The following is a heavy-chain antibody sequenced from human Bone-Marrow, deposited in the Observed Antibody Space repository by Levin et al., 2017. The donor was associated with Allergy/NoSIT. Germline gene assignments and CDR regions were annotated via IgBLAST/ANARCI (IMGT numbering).Heavy chain of an antibody. CDR1: GGSISSGGYY. J-gene: IGHJ5*02. CDR3: ARGMGLGGVVISGAFDP. CDR2: THYSGNT. D-gene: IGHD3-3*01. Sequence: SETLSLTCTVSGGSISSGGYYWSWIRQHPGRGLEWIGYTHYSGNTYYNPSLKSRINISVDTSKNQFSLKLSAVTAADTAVYFCARGMGLGGVVISGAFDPWGRGTLVTVSS. V-gene: IGHV4-31*03.